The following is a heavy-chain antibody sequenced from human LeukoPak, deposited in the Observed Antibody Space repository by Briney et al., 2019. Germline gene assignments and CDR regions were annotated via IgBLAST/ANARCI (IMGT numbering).Heavy chain of an antibody. V-gene: IGHV4-59*08. D-gene: IGHD3-10*01. CDR1: GGSISSYY. Sequence: PSETLSLTCTVSGGSISSYYWSWIRQPPGKGLEWIGYIYYSGSTNYNPSLKSRVTISVDTSKNQFSLKLSSVTAADTAVYYCARHGSCMVRGSNFDYWGRGTLVTVSS. CDR3: ARHGSCMVRGSNFDY. J-gene: IGHJ4*02. CDR2: IYYSGST.